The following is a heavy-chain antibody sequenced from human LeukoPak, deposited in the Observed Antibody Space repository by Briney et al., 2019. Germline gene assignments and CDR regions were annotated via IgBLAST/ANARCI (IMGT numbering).Heavy chain of an antibody. D-gene: IGHD5-18*01. CDR3: ASPQLSYYYYYMDV. J-gene: IGHJ6*03. Sequence: SVKVSCKASGGTFSSYAISWVRQAPGQGLEWMGGIIPIFGTANYAQKFQGRVTITADESTSTAYMELSSLRSEDTAVYYCASPQLSYYYYYMDVWGKGTTVTVSS. CDR1: GGTFSSYA. CDR2: IIPIFGTA. V-gene: IGHV1-69*01.